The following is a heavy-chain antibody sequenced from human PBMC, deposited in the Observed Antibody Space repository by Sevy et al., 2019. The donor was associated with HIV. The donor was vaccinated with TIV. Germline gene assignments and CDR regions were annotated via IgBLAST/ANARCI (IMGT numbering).Heavy chain of an antibody. Sequence: GGSLRLSCAAFGFNFNTYAISWVRQAPGKGLEWVSTISGSGANTFYADSVKGQFTISRDNSQNTKYLQMNSLRADDAAIYCCGKHVGNPSGAFDIWGQGTTVTVSS. J-gene: IGHJ3*02. D-gene: IGHD3-10*01. CDR1: GFNFNTYA. CDR2: ISGSGANT. V-gene: IGHV3-23*01. CDR3: GKHVGNPSGAFDI.